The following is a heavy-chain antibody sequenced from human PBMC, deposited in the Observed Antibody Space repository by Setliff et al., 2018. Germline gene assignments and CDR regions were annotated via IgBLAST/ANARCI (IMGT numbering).Heavy chain of an antibody. V-gene: IGHV3-23*01. Sequence: GGSLRLSCAASGFTFSSYAMTWVRQAPGKGLEWVSGISGYGSRTYYADSVKGRSTISRDNSQNTMYLQMSSLRAEDTAVYYCAKGVVGGDDYNYPDDAFHIWGQGTLVTVSS. CDR2: ISGYGSRT. CDR3: AKGVVGGDDYNYPDDAFHI. CDR1: GFTFSSYA. J-gene: IGHJ3*02. D-gene: IGHD4-4*01.